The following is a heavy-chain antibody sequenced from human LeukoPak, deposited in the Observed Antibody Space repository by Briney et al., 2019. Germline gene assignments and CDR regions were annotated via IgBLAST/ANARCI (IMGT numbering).Heavy chain of an antibody. D-gene: IGHD4-17*01. CDR3: ARGTDYDYYYYYMDV. CDR1: GGSFSRYY. V-gene: IGHV4-34*01. CDR2: INHSGST. Sequence: SETLSLTCAVYGGSFSRYYWSWIRQPPGKGLEWIGEINHSGSTNYNPSLKSRVTISVDTSKNQFSLKLSSVTAADTAVYYCARGTDYDYYYYYMDVWGKGTTVTVSS. J-gene: IGHJ6*03.